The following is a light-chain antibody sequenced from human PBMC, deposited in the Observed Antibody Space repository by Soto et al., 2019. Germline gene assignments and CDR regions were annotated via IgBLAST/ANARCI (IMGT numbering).Light chain of an antibody. J-gene: IGKJ5*01. CDR1: QGISNY. CDR3: QKLNSYPIN. CDR2: AAS. Sequence: IQLTHSPSSLSASVLYIVTITCRASQGISNYLAWYQQRPGKAPKLLIYAASTLQSGVPSRFSGSGSATDFTLTISSLQPEDFATYYCQKLNSYPINFGQGTRLEIK. V-gene: IGKV1-9*01.